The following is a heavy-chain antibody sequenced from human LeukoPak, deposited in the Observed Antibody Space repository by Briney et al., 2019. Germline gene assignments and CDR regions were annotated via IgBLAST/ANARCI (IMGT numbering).Heavy chain of an antibody. CDR2: ITAGNGNT. Sequence: ASLKVSCKASGYSFSSSGIGWVRQAPRQGLEWMGWITAGNGNTNYAQKVQGRVTMTTDTSTSTAYMELRSLRSDDTAVYFCARDLARGYSYGYNAFDIWGQGTMVTVSS. CDR1: GYSFSSSG. CDR3: ARDLARGYSYGYNAFDI. J-gene: IGHJ3*02. D-gene: IGHD5-18*01. V-gene: IGHV1-18*01.